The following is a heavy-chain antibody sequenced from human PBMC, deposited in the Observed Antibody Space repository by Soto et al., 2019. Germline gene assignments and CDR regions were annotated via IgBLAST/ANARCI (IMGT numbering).Heavy chain of an antibody. CDR3: ARDRSTTDHAPYYYYYGMDV. CDR2: IWYDGSNK. V-gene: IGHV3-33*01. D-gene: IGHD1-26*01. CDR1: GFTFSSYV. J-gene: IGHJ6*02. Sequence: LRLSCAASGFTFSSYVMHWVRQAPGKGLEWVAVIWYDGSNKYYADSVKGRFTISRDNSKNTLYLQMNSLRAEDTAVYYCARDRSTTDHAPYYYYYGMDVWGQGTTVTVSS.